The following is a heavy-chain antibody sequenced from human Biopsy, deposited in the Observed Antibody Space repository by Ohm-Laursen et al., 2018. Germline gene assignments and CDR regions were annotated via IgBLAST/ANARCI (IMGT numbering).Heavy chain of an antibody. D-gene: IGHD3-9*01. J-gene: IGHJ1*01. CDR1: GGTFSNYG. CDR2: NIPILGTG. V-gene: IGHV1-69*06. CDR3: ATKLTGYFHH. Sequence: VASVKVSCKAPGGTFSNYGVNWVRQAPGQGLEWLGGNIPILGTGNYAQKFQERVTVAADTSTSTATMELRSLRSDDTAVYYCATKLTGYFHHWGQGILVSVSS.